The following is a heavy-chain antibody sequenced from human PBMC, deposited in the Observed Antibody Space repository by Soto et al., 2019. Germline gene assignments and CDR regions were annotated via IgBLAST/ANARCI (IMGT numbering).Heavy chain of an antibody. Sequence: SVKVSCKASGRTFNNYAISWVRQAPGIGFEWLGVIIPIGGTPEHAQKFQGRVTISADESTNTAYMELSSLRSEDTAVYYCARRAETNGWNGFGADKYYFDFWGQGTLVTVSS. D-gene: IGHD1-1*01. CDR1: GRTFNNYA. J-gene: IGHJ4*02. CDR2: IIPIGGTP. CDR3: ARRAETNGWNGFGADKYYFDF. V-gene: IGHV1-69*13.